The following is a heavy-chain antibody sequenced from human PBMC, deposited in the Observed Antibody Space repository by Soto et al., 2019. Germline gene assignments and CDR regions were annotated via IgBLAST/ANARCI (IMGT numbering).Heavy chain of an antibody. CDR2: VTGNGGST. D-gene: IGHD2-2*01. Sequence: GGSLRLSCAASGFPFSSYAMSWVRQAPGEGLEWLSVVTGNGGSTYYTDFVKGRFTISRDNSKNTLYLQMDSLRAEDTAIYYCAKLGTSSTSWLDVWGQGTTVTVSS. CDR1: GFPFSSYA. CDR3: AKLGTSSTSWLDV. V-gene: IGHV3-23*01. J-gene: IGHJ6*02.